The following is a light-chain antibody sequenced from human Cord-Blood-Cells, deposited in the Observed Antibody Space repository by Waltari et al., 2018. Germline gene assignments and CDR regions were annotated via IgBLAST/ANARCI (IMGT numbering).Light chain of an antibody. J-gene: IGLJ2*01. Sequence: SYELTQPPSVSVSPGQTASITCSGDNWGDKYACWYQQKPGQSPVLVIYKDSKRPSGLPERFSGSNSGNTATLTISGTQAMDEADYYCQAWDSSTVVFGGGTKLTVL. CDR2: KDS. V-gene: IGLV3-1*01. CDR3: QAWDSSTVV. CDR1: NWGDKY.